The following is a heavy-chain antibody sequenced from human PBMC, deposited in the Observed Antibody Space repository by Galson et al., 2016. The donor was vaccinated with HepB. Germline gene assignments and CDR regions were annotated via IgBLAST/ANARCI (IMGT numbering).Heavy chain of an antibody. CDR1: GFNFISYG. D-gene: IGHD3-10*01. Sequence: SLRLSCAASGFNFISYGMHWVRQAPGKGLEWVAVTWFDGNYKDYAESVKGRITVSRDNTKKTLSLQLDSLRAEDTAVYHCARSREHFGSGSYLDYWGQGTLVIVSS. CDR3: ARSREHFGSGSYLDY. V-gene: IGHV3-33*01. CDR2: TWFDGNYK. J-gene: IGHJ4*02.